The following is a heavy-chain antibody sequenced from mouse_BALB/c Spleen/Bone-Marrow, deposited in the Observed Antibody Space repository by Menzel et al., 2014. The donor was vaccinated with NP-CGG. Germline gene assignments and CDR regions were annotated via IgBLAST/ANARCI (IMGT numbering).Heavy chain of an antibody. J-gene: IGHJ1*01. CDR1: GYTFSSYW. D-gene: IGHD2-1*01. V-gene: IGHV1-9*01. CDR3: ARQGGNYVHFDV. Sequence: QVQLQQSGAELMKPGASVKISCKATGYTFSSYWVEWVKQRPGHGLEWIGEILPGSGSTNYNEKFKGKATFTADTSSNTAYMQLSSLTSEDSAVYYCARQGGNYVHFDVWGAGTTVTVSS. CDR2: ILPGSGST.